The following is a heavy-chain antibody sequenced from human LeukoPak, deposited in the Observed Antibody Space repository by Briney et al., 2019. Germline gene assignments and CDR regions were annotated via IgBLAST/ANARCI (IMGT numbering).Heavy chain of an antibody. CDR1: GFTFSSYG. CDR3: AKEDYYGSHPIPNWFDP. V-gene: IGHV3-23*01. J-gene: IGHJ5*02. D-gene: IGHD3-10*01. Sequence: PGGSLRLSCAASGFTFSSYGMSWVRQAPGKGLEWVSAITATSSSTHDADSVQGRFTISRDNSKNTLYLQMNSLRAEDTAVYYCAKEDYYGSHPIPNWFDPWGQGTLVTVSS. CDR2: ITATSSST.